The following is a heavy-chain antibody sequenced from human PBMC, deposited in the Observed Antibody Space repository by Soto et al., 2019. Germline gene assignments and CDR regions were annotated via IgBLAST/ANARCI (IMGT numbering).Heavy chain of an antibody. J-gene: IGHJ4*02. CDR1: GFTFSSYS. D-gene: IGHD3-3*01. Sequence: EVQLVESGGGLVQPGGSLRLSCAASGFTFSSYSMNWVRQAPGKGLEWVSYISSSSSTIYYADSVKGRFTISRDNAKNSLYLQMNSLRAEDTAVYYCASLTTPSYYDFWSGWGQGTLVTVSS. CDR2: ISSSSSTI. V-gene: IGHV3-48*01. CDR3: ASLTTPSYYDFWSG.